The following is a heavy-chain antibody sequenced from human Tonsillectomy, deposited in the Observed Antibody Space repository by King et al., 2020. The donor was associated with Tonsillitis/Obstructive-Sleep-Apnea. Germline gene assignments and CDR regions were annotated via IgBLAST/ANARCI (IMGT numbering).Heavy chain of an antibody. V-gene: IGHV5-10-1*01. J-gene: IGHJ4*02. Sequence: QLVQSGAEVKKPGESLRLSCKDSGYSFTSYWISWMRQMPGKGLEWMGRIDPSDSYTNYSPSFQGHVTISADKSINTAYLQWSSLKASDTAMYYCARHSDDYSDSYFFDYWGQGTLVTVSS. CDR1: GYSFTSYW. CDR2: IDPSDSYT. D-gene: IGHD4-11*01. CDR3: ARHSDDYSDSYFFDY.